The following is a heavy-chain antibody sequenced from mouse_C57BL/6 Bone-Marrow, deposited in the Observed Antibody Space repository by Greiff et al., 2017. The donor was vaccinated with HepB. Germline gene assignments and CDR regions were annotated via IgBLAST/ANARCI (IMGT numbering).Heavy chain of an antibody. CDR1: GFTFSSYG. V-gene: IGHV5-6*01. CDR2: ISSGGSYT. J-gene: IGHJ3*01. Sequence: EVKLMESGGDLVKPGGSLKLSCAASGFTFSSYGMSWVRQTPDKRLEWVATISSGGSYTYYPDSVKGRFTISRDNAKNTLYLQMSSLKSEDTAMYYCARHGWSWVAYWGQGTLVTVSA. CDR3: ARHGWSWVAY. D-gene: IGHD2-3*01.